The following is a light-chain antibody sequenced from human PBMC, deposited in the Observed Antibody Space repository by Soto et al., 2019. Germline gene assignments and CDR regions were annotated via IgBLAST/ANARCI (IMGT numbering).Light chain of an antibody. J-gene: IGLJ1*01. CDR1: SSDVGGYNY. CDR3: GSYSSTDTPFV. V-gene: IGLV2-14*01. Sequence: QSVLTQPASVSGSPGQSIAISCTGTSSDVGGYNYVSWYQRHPGEAPKLLIYEVSNRPSGVSDRFSGSKSGNTASLTISGLQAEDESDYYCGSYSSTDTPFVFGTGTKVTVL. CDR2: EVS.